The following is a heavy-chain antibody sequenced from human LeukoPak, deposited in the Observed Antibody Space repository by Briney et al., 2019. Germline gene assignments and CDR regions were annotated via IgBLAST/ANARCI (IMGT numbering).Heavy chain of an antibody. CDR3: ARGPYSYDSSGAFDI. V-gene: IGHV4-4*07. Sequence: SETLSLTCTVSGGSISSYYWSWIRQPAGKGLEWIGRIYTSGSTNYNPSLKSRVTISVDTSKNQFPLKLSSVTAADTAVYFCARGPYSYDSSGAFDIWGQGTMVTVSS. CDR1: GGSISSYY. D-gene: IGHD3-22*01. J-gene: IGHJ3*02. CDR2: IYTSGST.